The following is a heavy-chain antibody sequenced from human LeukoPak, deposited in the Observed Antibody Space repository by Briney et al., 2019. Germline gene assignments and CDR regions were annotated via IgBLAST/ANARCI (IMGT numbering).Heavy chain of an antibody. J-gene: IGHJ4*02. CDR1: GYRFTSYW. D-gene: IGHD2-15*01. CDR2: IYPGDSDT. V-gene: IGHV5-51*01. CDR3: ARSGRLGYCSGGSCFRWDY. Sequence: GESLKISCKGSGYRFTSYWIGWVRQMPGKGLEWMGIIYPGDSDTRYSPSFQGQVSISADKSISTAYLQWSSLKASDTAMYYCARSGRLGYCSGGSCFRWDYWGQGTLVTVSS.